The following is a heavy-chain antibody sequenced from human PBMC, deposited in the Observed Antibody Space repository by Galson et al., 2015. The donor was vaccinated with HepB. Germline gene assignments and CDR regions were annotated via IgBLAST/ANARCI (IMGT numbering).Heavy chain of an antibody. V-gene: IGHV3-30-3*01. D-gene: IGHD2-8*02. CDR2: ISYDGINK. CDR1: GFTFSSYA. CDR3: ASGDSPSWWRYYFDP. J-gene: IGHJ4*02. Sequence: SLRLSCAASGFTFSSYAIHWVRQAPGKGLEWVAVISYDGINKYYADSVKGRFTIARDNSKNTLYLQMNSLRTEDTAVYYCASGDSPSWWRYYFDPWGQGAVVTVSS.